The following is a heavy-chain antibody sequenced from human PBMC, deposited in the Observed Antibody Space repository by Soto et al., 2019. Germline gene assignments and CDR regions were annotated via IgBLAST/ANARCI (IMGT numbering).Heavy chain of an antibody. Sequence: TLSLTCSVSGASIGSGDDYWTWIRQSPGKGLEWIGYISDSGSTFYNPSLRSRLTIALDTSKNHFSLKLNSVTAADTAVYYCAKYQPPEFDPWGHVIPVTVSS. CDR3: AKYQPPEFDP. J-gene: IGHJ5*02. D-gene: IGHD2-2*01. V-gene: IGHV4-30-4*08. CDR2: ISDSGST. CDR1: GASIGSGDDY.